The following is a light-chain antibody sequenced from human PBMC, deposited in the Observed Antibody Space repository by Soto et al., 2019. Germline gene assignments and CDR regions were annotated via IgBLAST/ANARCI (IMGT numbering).Light chain of an antibody. V-gene: IGLV2-8*01. CDR1: SSDVGGYNY. CDR2: EVS. CDR3: SSYAGSNLV. Sequence: QSALTQPPSASGSPGQSVTISCTGPSSDVGGYNYVSWYQQHPGKAPKVMIYEVSKRPSGVPDRFSGSKSGNTASLTVSGLQAEDEADYYCSSYAGSNLVFGGGTKLTVL. J-gene: IGLJ2*01.